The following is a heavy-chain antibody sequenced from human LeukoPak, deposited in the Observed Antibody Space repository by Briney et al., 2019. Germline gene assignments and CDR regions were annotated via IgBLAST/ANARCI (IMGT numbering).Heavy chain of an antibody. CDR1: GGSFSGYY. V-gene: IGHV4-34*01. CDR3: ARVGGDSSGYTDY. Sequence: PSETLSLTCAGYGGSFSGYYWSWIRQPPGKGLGWIGEINHSGSTNYNPSLKSRVTISVDTSKNQFSLKLSSVTAADTAVYYCARVGGDSSGYTDYWGQGTLVTVSS. J-gene: IGHJ4*02. D-gene: IGHD3-22*01. CDR2: INHSGST.